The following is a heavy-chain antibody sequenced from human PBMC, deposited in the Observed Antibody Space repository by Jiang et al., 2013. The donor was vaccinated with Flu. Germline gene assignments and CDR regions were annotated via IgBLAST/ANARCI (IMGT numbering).Heavy chain of an antibody. CDR3: TSNEYYDILTGYFPTY. J-gene: IGHJ4*02. D-gene: IGHD3-9*01. Sequence: VQLVESGGGLVQPGRSLRLSCTASGFTFGDYAMSWFRQAPGKGLEWVGFIRSKAYGGTTEYAASVKGRFTISRDDSKSIAYLQMNSLKTEDTAVYYCTSNEYYDILTGYFPTYWGQGTLVTVSS. CDR1: GFTFGDYA. CDR2: IRSKAYGGTT. V-gene: IGHV3-49*03.